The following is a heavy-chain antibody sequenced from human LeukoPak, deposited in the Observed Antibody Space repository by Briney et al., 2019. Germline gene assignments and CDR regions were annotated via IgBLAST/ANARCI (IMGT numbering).Heavy chain of an antibody. CDR3: ARSIYYYDSSGYLDFDY. D-gene: IGHD3-22*01. CDR1: GGSISSSNW. Sequence: SETLSLTCAVSGGSISSSNWWSWVRQPPGKGLEWIGYIYYSGSTNYNPSLKSRVTISVDTSKNQFSLKLSSVTAADTAVYYCARSIYYYDSSGYLDFDYWGQGTLVTVSS. J-gene: IGHJ4*02. V-gene: IGHV4-4*02. CDR2: IYYSGST.